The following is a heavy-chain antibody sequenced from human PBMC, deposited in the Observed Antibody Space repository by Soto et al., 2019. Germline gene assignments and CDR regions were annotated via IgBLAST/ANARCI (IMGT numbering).Heavy chain of an antibody. CDR3: ARGLSCISTTCHVGPVDV. Sequence: PGGSLRLSCAASGFTFSSYWMSWVRQAPGEGLEWVANIKQDGSEKYYVDSVKGRFTISRDNAKNSLYLQMNSLRAEDTAVYYCARGLSCISTTCHVGPVDVWGQGTTVTVSS. J-gene: IGHJ6*02. V-gene: IGHV3-7*03. D-gene: IGHD2-2*01. CDR2: IKQDGSEK. CDR1: GFTFSSYW.